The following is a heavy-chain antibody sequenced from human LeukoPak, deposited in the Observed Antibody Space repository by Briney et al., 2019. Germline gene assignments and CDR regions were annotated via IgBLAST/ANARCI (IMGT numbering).Heavy chain of an antibody. CDR2: MQTSDT. Sequence: SETLSLTCTVSGASISSYYWTRIRQPAGKGLEWIGRMQTSDTNYNPSLKSRVTMSVDTSKNQFSLRLSSVTAADTAVYYCARDYSSGSYYGYADYWGQGTLVTVSS. D-gene: IGHD3-10*01. CDR1: GASISSYY. V-gene: IGHV4-4*07. CDR3: ARDYSSGSYYGYADY. J-gene: IGHJ4*02.